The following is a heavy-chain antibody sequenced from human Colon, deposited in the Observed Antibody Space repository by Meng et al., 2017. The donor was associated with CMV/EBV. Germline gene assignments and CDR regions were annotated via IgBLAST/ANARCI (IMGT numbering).Heavy chain of an antibody. CDR3: VRERGYNGYDYHRSFDY. CDR1: GLTFTTYA. V-gene: IGHV1-3*01. CDR2: INLGHGNT. Sequence: QVQLVQSGAEWKKPGASVLVSCKASGLTFTTYAIHWVRQAPEQRREWMGWINLGHGNTEYSQKFQGRITLTRDTSANIAYMELSSLRSEDTAVYYCVRERGYNGYDYHRSFDYWGQGTLVTISS. J-gene: IGHJ4*02. D-gene: IGHD5-12*01.